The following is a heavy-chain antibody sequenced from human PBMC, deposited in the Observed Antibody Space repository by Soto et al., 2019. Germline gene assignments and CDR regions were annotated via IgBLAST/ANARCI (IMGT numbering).Heavy chain of an antibody. CDR1: GYTFTNFG. V-gene: IGHV1-18*01. J-gene: IGHJ5*01. D-gene: IGHD3-3*01. CDR2: ISAYNGNT. CDR3: ARDFGGFDS. Sequence: ASVKVSCKTSGYTFTNFGLSWVRQAPGQGLEWMGWISAYNGNTNYAQNFQGRVTMTTDTSTSTAYMELSSLRSEDTAVYYCARDFGGFDSWGQGTLVTVSS.